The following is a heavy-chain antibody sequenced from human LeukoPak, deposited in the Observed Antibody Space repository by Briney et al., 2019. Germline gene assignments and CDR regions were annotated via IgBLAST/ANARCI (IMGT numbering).Heavy chain of an antibody. J-gene: IGHJ2*01. CDR1: EYTFTGYY. CDR2: INPNSGGT. V-gene: IGHV1-2*02. Sequence: ASVKVSCKASEYTFTGYYMHWVRQAPGQGLEWMGWINPNSGGTNSAQTFQGRVTMTTDTSTSTAYMELRSLRSDDTAVYYCARAVVHRIVGATGYFDLWGRGTLVTVSS. CDR3: ARAVVHRIVGATGYFDL. D-gene: IGHD1-26*01.